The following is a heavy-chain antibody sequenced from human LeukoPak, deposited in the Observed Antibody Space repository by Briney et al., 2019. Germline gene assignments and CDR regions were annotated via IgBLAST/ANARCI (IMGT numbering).Heavy chain of an antibody. Sequence: GASVKVSCKTSGYTFTSSGVSWVRQAPRQGLEWMGWISAYHGNANYAQKFTGRVTMTTDTSTSTAYMEMRSLRSDDTAVYYCARDQDYCHSARCYQFDYWGQGTLVTVSS. V-gene: IGHV1-18*01. CDR2: ISAYHGNA. CDR1: GYTFTSSG. J-gene: IGHJ4*02. D-gene: IGHD2-2*01. CDR3: ARDQDYCHSARCYQFDY.